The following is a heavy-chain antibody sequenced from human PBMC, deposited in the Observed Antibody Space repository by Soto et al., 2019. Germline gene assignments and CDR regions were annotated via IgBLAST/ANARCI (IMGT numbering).Heavy chain of an antibody. Sequence: EVQLLESGGGLIQPGGSLRLSCAASGLTFSNYAMGWVRQAPGKGLEWVSSIRSGGDITNYADSVKGRVTIYRDNSNNSLHLQMQSLRVEDTAIYYCAKDLGAHGIRLVVEYWGQGNLVNVSS. V-gene: IGHV3-23*01. CDR3: AKDLGAHGIRLVVEY. D-gene: IGHD3-3*02. J-gene: IGHJ4*02. CDR1: GLTFSNYA. CDR2: IRSGGDIT.